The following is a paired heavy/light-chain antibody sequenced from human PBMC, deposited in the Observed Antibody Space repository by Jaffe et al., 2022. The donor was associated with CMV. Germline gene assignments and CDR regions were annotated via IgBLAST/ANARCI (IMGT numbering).Light chain of an antibody. J-gene: IGKJ5*01. CDR3: QQYNSYPSIT. CDR1: QGISNY. Sequence: DIQMTQSPSSLSASVGDRVTITCRASQGISNYLAWFQQKPGKAPKSLIYAASSLQSGVPSKFSGSGSGTDFTLTISSLQPEDFATYYCQQYNSYPSITFGQGTRLEIK. V-gene: IGKV1-16*02. CDR2: AAS.
Heavy chain of an antibody. D-gene: IGHD3-3*01. CDR1: GGTFSSYA. Sequence: QVQLVQSGAEVKKPGSSVKVSCKASGGTFSSYAISWVRQAPGQGLEWMGRIIPILGIANYAQKFQGRVTITADKSTSTAYMELSSLRSEDTAVYYCARVAEFWSGYLHYYMDVWGKGTTVTVSS. J-gene: IGHJ6*03. CDR3: ARVAEFWSGYLHYYMDV. CDR2: IIPILGIA. V-gene: IGHV1-69*09.